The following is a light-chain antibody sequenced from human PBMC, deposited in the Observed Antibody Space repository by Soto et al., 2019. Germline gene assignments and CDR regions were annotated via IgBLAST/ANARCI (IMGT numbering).Light chain of an antibody. CDR3: QQYGSSSIT. J-gene: IGKJ5*01. V-gene: IGKV3-20*01. Sequence: EIVLTQSPATLSLSPGERATLSCRASQSVSGDYLVWYQQKPGQAPRLLIYGASARATGIPARFSGSGSGTDFTLTISRLEPEDFAVYYCQQYGSSSITFGQGTRLEIK. CDR2: GAS. CDR1: QSVSGDY.